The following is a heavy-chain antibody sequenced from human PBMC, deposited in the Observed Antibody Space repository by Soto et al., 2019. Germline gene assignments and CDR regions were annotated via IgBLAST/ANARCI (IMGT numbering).Heavy chain of an antibody. CDR2: IYYSGST. V-gene: IGHV4-30-4*01. J-gene: IGHJ5*02. CDR1: GGSISSGDYY. D-gene: IGHD5-18*01. CDR3: AREGSYSAYNFAIGIQLWSFDR. Sequence: SETLSLTCTVSGGSISSGDYYWSWIRQPPGKGLEWIGYIYYSGSTYYNPSLKSRVTMSVDTSKNQFSPNLTSVTAADMAVYYCAREGSYSAYNFAIGIQLWSFDRWGQGVLVTVSS.